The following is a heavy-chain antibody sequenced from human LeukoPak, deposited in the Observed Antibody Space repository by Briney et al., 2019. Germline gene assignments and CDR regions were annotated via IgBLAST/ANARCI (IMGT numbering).Heavy chain of an antibody. CDR2: FYYSGST. D-gene: IGHD3-22*01. Sequence: PSETLSLTCTVSGGSISNYYWSWIRQPPGKGLEWIGYFYYSGSTNYNPSLKSRVTISVDTSKNQFSLKLSSVTAADTAVYYCARLLNYYDSSGYKRYMDVWGKGTTVTISS. J-gene: IGHJ6*03. V-gene: IGHV4-59*12. CDR3: ARLLNYYDSSGYKRYMDV. CDR1: GGSISNYY.